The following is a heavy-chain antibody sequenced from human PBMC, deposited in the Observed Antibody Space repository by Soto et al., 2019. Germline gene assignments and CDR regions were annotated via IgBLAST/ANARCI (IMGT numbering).Heavy chain of an antibody. CDR3: ARGNRAVGFFDY. Sequence: SETLSLTCTVSGGSVNSGSYYWSWIRQPPGKGLESIGYIYYSGSTNYNPSLKSRVTISLDTSKNQFSLKLSSVTAADTAVYYCARGNRAVGFFDYWGQGTLVTVSS. CDR1: GGSVNSGSYY. D-gene: IGHD1-26*01. V-gene: IGHV4-61*01. CDR2: IYYSGST. J-gene: IGHJ4*02.